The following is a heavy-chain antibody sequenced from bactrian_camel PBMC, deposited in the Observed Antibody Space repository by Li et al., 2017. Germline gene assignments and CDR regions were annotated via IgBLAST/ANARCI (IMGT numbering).Heavy chain of an antibody. CDR1: AYTHGSNY. Sequence: HVQLVESGGGSVQAGGSLRLSCEASAYTHGSNYMGWFRQAPGKEREAVAVMSSAASRTWYVDSVKGRFTVSGDDVKRTLYLQMDRLKPGDTAMYYCAATYGRKCRAGGDFGYWGQGTQVTVS. J-gene: IGHJ6*01. CDR2: MSSAASRT. CDR3: AATYGRKCRAGGDFGY. V-gene: IGHV3S55*01. D-gene: IGHD6*01.